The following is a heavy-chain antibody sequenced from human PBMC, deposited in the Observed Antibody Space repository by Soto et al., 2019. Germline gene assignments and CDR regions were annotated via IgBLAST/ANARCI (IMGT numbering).Heavy chain of an antibody. V-gene: IGHV6-1*01. D-gene: IGHD6-6*01. J-gene: IGHJ5*02. CDR2: TYYRSKWYN. Sequence: SQTLSLTCAISGVSVSSNSAAWNWIRQSPSRGLEWLGRTYYRSKWYNDYAVSVKSRITINPDTSKNQFSLQLNSVTPEDTAVYYCARSGFARQLGWFDPWGQGTLVTVSS. CDR1: GVSVSSNSAA. CDR3: ARSGFARQLGWFDP.